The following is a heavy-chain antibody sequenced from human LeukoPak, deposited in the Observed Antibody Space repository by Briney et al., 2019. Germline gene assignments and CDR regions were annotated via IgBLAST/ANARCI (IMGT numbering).Heavy chain of an antibody. CDR3: ARDSEGGPYNWFDP. Sequence: PSETLSLTCTVSGGSISSSSYYWGWIRQPPGKGLEWIGSIYYSGSTYYNPSLKSRVTISVDTSKNQFSLKLSSVTAADTAVYYCARDSEGGPYNWFDPWGQGTLVTVSS. D-gene: IGHD3-10*01. V-gene: IGHV4-39*07. CDR1: GGSISSSSYY. CDR2: IYYSGST. J-gene: IGHJ5*02.